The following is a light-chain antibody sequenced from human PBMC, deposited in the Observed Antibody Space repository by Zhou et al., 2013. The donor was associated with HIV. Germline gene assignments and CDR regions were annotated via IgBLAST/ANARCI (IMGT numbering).Light chain of an antibody. CDR2: GAS. J-gene: IGKJ2*01. V-gene: IGKV3D-20*02. CDR3: QQRGNWPRT. Sequence: EIVLTQSPGTLSLSPGERATLSCRASQSVSSSYLAWYQQKPGQAPRLLIYGASSRATGIPDRFSGSGSGTDFTLTISSLEPEDFAVYYCQQRGNWPRTFGLGDQGWRS. CDR1: QSVSSSY.